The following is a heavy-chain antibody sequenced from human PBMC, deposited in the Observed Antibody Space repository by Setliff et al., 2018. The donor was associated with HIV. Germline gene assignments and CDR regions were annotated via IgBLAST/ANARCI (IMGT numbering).Heavy chain of an antibody. D-gene: IGHD3-3*01. CDR3: ARDQSDWFY. V-gene: IGHV4-59*01. J-gene: IGHJ4*02. CDR2: MYYSGNT. CDR1: GGSISSDT. Sequence: KPSETLSLTCTVSGGSISSDTWSWIRQPPGKGLEWIGYMYYSGNTNYNPSLKSRVTISVDTSKSQFSLKLNSVTAADTAVYYCARDQSDWFYWGQGTLVTVSS.